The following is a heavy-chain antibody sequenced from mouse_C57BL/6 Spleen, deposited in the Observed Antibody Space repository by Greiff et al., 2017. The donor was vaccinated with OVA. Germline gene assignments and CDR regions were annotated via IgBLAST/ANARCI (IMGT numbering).Heavy chain of an antibody. J-gene: IGHJ4*01. D-gene: IGHD1-1*01. CDR1: GYTFTDYE. CDR3: TREAIATIVPDAMDY. Sequence: QVTLKVSGAELVRPGASVTLSCKASGYTFTDYEMHWVKQTPVHGLAWIGAIDPETGGTAYNQKFKGKAILTTDKSSSTAYMELRSLTSEDSAVYYCTREAIATIVPDAMDYWGQGTSVTVSS. CDR2: IDPETGGT. V-gene: IGHV1-15*01.